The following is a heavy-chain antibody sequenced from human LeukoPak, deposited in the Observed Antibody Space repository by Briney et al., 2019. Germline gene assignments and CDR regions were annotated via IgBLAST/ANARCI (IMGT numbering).Heavy chain of an antibody. CDR1: GFTFTNYA. J-gene: IGHJ4*02. CDR2: MSGRGVST. CDR3: AKDCNGGNCYIDY. V-gene: IGHV3-23*01. Sequence: GGSLRLSCAASGFTFTNYAMSWVRQAPGKGVEWVSGMSGRGVSTYYADSVKGRFTISSDNSKNTLYLQMNSLRAEDTAIYYCAKDCNGGNCYIDYWGQGTLVTVAS. D-gene: IGHD2-15*01.